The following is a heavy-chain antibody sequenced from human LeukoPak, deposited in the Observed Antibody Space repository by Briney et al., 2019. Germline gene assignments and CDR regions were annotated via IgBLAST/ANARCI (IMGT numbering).Heavy chain of an antibody. CDR3: ARAPPLSAFDI. Sequence: GGSLRLSCAASGFTFSSYAMHWVRQAPGKGLEWVAVTSYDGSNKYYADSVKGRFTISRDNSKNTLYLQMNSLRAEDTAVYYCARAPPLSAFDIWGQGTMVTVSS. V-gene: IGHV3-30-3*01. J-gene: IGHJ3*02. CDR2: TSYDGSNK. CDR1: GFTFSSYA.